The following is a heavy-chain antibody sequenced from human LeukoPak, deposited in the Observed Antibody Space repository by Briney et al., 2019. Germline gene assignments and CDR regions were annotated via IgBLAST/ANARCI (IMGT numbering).Heavy chain of an antibody. V-gene: IGHV4-59*01. CDR2: LYYSGST. Sequence: SETLSLTCTVSGGSISSYYWSWIRQPPGKGLEWIGYLYYSGSTNYNPSLKSRVTISVDTSKNQFSLKLNSVTAADTAVYYCARGSSIAPFDYWGQGTLVTVSS. D-gene: IGHD6-6*01. CDR1: GGSISSYY. CDR3: ARGSSIAPFDY. J-gene: IGHJ4*02.